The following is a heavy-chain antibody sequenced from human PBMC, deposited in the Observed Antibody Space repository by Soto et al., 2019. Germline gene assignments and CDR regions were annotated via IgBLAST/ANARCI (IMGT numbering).Heavy chain of an antibody. CDR3: ARHSGGQWLAVRADYGMDV. CDR2: ISPYNDDT. CDR1: GYTFSSYG. D-gene: IGHD6-19*01. Sequence: GASVKVSCKATGYTFSSYGITWVRQAPGQGLEWLGWISPYNDDTKYAQILQGRVTMTTDTSTRTAYMDMRSLRSDDTAVYYCARHSGGQWLAVRADYGMDVWGQGTTVTVSS. J-gene: IGHJ6*02. V-gene: IGHV1-18*01.